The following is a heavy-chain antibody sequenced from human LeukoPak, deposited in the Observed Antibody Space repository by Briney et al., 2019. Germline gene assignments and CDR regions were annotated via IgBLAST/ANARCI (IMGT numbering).Heavy chain of an antibody. D-gene: IGHD2/OR15-2a*01. CDR3: AGHHPRNTVDF. V-gene: IGHV4-59*08. CDR1: GGSISSYY. Sequence: PSETLSLTCTVSGGSISSYYWSWIRQPPGKGLEWIAYISDIGSINYNPSLKSRVTISLDTSKNQFSLKLSTVTAADTAVYYCAGHHPRNTVDFWGQGTLVTVSS. CDR2: ISDIGSI. J-gene: IGHJ4*02.